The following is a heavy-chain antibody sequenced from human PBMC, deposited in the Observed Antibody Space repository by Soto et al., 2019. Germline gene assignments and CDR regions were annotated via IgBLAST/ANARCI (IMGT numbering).Heavy chain of an antibody. D-gene: IGHD3-22*01. CDR2: IYYSGST. Sequence: QVQLQESGPGLVKPSETLSLTCTVSGGSISSYYWSWIRQPPGKGLEWIGYIYYSGSTNYNPSLKSRVTISVDTSKNQFSLNLSSVTAADTAVYYCARAHPPNYYYSTYYFDYWGQGTLVTVSS. J-gene: IGHJ4*02. V-gene: IGHV4-59*01. CDR3: ARAHPPNYYYSTYYFDY. CDR1: GGSISSYY.